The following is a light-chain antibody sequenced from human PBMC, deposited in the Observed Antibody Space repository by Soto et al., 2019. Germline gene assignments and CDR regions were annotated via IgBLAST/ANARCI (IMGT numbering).Light chain of an antibody. CDR2: GNS. J-gene: IGLJ1*01. CDR1: SSNIGAGYD. Sequence: QSVLTQPPSVSGAPGQRVTISCTGSSSNIGAGYDVHWYQQLPGTAPKLLIYGNSNRPSGVPDRFSGSKSGTSASLAITGLQAEDEADYYCGSYNSTDTPLVCGTGTKVTVL. V-gene: IGLV1-40*01. CDR3: GSYNSTDTPLV.